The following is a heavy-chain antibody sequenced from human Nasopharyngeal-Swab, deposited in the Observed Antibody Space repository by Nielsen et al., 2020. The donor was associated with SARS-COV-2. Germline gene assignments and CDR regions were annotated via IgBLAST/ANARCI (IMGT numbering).Heavy chain of an antibody. J-gene: IGHJ1*01. CDR2: IYYSGST. V-gene: IGHV4-39*01. CDR1: GGSISSSSYY. Sequence: SETLSLTCTVSGGSISSSSYYWGWIRQPPGKGREWIGSIYYSGSTYYNPSLKSRVTISLDTSKNQFSLKLSSVTAADTAVYYCARHKGYYDSSGYHRGYFQHWGQGTLVTVSS. CDR3: ARHKGYYDSSGYHRGYFQH. D-gene: IGHD3-22*01.